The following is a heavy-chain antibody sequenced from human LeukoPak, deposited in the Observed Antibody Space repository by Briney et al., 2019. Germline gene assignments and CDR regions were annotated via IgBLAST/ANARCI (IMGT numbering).Heavy chain of an antibody. V-gene: IGHV3-9*01. J-gene: IGHJ6*03. D-gene: IGHD3-22*01. Sequence: PGGSLRLSCAASGFTFDDYAMHWVRQAPGKGLEWVSGISWNSGSIGYADSVKGRFTISRDNAKNSLYLQMNSLRAEDTAVYYCARDLTYYDSAGYYYVGYYYYYKDVWGRGTTVTVSS. CDR1: GFTFDDYA. CDR3: ARDLTYYDSAGYYYVGYYYYYKDV. CDR2: ISWNSGSI.